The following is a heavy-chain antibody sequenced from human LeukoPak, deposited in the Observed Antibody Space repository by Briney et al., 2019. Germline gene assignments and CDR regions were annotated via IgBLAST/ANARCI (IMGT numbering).Heavy chain of an antibody. V-gene: IGHV3-23*01. D-gene: IGHD3-10*01. CDR2: ISDSGTTT. CDR3: MKAFRSGTFLSDF. J-gene: IGHJ4*02. CDR1: GFTFSTYA. Sequence: GGSLRLSCAASGFTFSTYAMTWVRQAPGKGLEWVSGISDSGTTTYYADSVKGRFTISRDNSKNTLYLQMNSLRADDTAVYYCMKAFRSGTFLSDFWGQGSLVTVSS.